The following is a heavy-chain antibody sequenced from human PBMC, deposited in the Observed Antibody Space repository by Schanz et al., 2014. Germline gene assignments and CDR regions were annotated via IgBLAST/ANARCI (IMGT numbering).Heavy chain of an antibody. D-gene: IGHD7-27*01. CDR3: ARESLNWEAFDI. J-gene: IGHJ3*02. V-gene: IGHV3-11*01. CDR2: ISRDGTTS. Sequence: QVQLVESGGSVVQPGRSLRLSCAGSGFSFSDYGMHWVRQAPGRGLEWLSYISRDGTTSYYADSVKGRFTISRDNVKNSLSLEMTSLTGEYTGVYYCARESLNWEAFDIWGQGTVVTVSS. CDR1: GFSFSDYG.